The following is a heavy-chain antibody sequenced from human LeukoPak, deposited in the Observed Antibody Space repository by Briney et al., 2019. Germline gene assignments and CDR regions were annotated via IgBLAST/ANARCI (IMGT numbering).Heavy chain of an antibody. Sequence: ASVKVSCKASQYTFTGYYMHWVRQAPGQGLEWMGWINPNSGGTNYAQKFQGRVTMTRDTSISTAYMELSSLRSEDTAVYYCARGGGITMIVVVGDAFDIWDQGTMVTVSS. CDR3: ARGGGITMIVVVGDAFDI. CDR1: QYTFTGYY. J-gene: IGHJ3*02. D-gene: IGHD3-22*01. V-gene: IGHV1-2*02. CDR2: INPNSGGT.